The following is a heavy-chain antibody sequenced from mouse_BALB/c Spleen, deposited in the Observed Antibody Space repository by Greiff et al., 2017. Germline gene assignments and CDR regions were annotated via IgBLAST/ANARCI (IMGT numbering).Heavy chain of an antibody. V-gene: IGHV1-80*01. CDR3: ARRENYYGPDY. J-gene: IGHJ2*01. CDR1: GYAFSSYW. D-gene: IGHD1-1*01. Sequence: QVQLKESGAELVRPGSSVKISCKASGYAFSSYWMNWVKQRPGQGLEWIGQIYPGDGDTNYNGKFKGKATLTADKSSSTAYMQLSSLTSEDSAVYFCARRENYYGPDYWGQGTTLTVSS. CDR2: IYPGDGDT.